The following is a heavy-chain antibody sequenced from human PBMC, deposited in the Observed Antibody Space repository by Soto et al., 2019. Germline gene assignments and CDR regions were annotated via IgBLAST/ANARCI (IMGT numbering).Heavy chain of an antibody. J-gene: IGHJ6*04. Sequence: EVQLLESGGGLVQPGGSLRLSCAASGFTFICYAMCWVRQAPGKGLEWVSSIGVSGDRTFYADSVKGRFPISRNNSRTTSHLQMNILRAEDTAVYSCAKDRDRITINKPMDYWVKVTMVTVSS. CDR3: AKDRDRITINKPMDY. CDR1: GFTFICYA. V-gene: IGHV3-23*01. CDR2: IGVSGDRT. D-gene: IGHD3-3*01.